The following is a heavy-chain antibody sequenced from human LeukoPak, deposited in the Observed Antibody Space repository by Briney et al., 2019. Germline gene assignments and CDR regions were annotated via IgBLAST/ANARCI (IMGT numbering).Heavy chain of an antibody. D-gene: IGHD1-1*01. J-gene: IGHJ4*02. CDR3: ARGFRGLNWNDVGFDY. CDR1: GYTFTGYY. CDR2: INPNSGGT. V-gene: IGHV1-2*02. Sequence: GASVKVSCKASGYTFTGYYMLWVRQAPGQGLEWMGWINPNSGGTNYAQKFQGRVTMTRDTSISTAYMELSRLRSDDTAVYYCARGFRGLNWNDVGFDYWGQGTLVTVSS.